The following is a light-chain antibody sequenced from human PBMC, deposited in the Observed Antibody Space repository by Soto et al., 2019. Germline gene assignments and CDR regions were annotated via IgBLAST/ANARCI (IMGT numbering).Light chain of an antibody. V-gene: IGKV3-20*01. J-gene: IGKJ1*01. CDR2: GAS. Sequence: EIVLTQSPGTLSLSPGERATLSCRASQSVSSSYLAWYQQKPGQAPRLLIYGASSRATGIPDRFSGSGSGTDFTLTISCLEPEDFAVYYCQQYVSSHTFCQGTKVQIK. CDR3: QQYVSSHT. CDR1: QSVSSSY.